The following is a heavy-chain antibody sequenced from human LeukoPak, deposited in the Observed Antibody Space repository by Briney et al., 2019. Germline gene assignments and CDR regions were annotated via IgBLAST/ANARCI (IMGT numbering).Heavy chain of an antibody. D-gene: IGHD4-23*01. Sequence: SGGSLRLSCAASGFTFSSYGMHWVRQAPGKGLEWVAVIWYDGSNKYYADSVKGRFTISRDNSKNTLYLQMNSLRAEDTAVYYCARERTPSTVVTTADAFDIWGQGTMVTVSS. J-gene: IGHJ3*02. CDR1: GFTFSSYG. CDR2: IWYDGSNK. CDR3: ARERTPSTVVTTADAFDI. V-gene: IGHV3-33*01.